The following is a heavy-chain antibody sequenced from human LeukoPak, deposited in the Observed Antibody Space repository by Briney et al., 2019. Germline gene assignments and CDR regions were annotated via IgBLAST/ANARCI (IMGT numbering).Heavy chain of an antibody. CDR2: ISVSGDST. CDR1: GFTFSTNA. CDR3: AKNRGSTYYCDY. J-gene: IGHJ4*02. Sequence: GGSLRLSCAASGFTFSTNAMSWVCQAPGKGLEWLSGISVSGDSTYYADSVKGRFTISRDNSKNTLYLQMNSLRAEDTAAYYCAKNRGSTYYCDYWGQGTQVTVSS. V-gene: IGHV3-23*01. D-gene: IGHD2-2*01.